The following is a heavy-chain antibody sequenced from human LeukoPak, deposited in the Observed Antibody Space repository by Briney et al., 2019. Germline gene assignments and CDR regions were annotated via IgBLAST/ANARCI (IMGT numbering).Heavy chain of an antibody. CDR2: IYSSGNT. V-gene: IGHV4-39*01. CDR1: GASISSSNYY. J-gene: IGHJ4*02. D-gene: IGHD5-12*01. Sequence: SETLSLTCAVSGASISSSNYYWVWVRQSPGKGLEWIGNIYSSGNTYYNASLKSRVTMYIDTYKNQFSLKLSSVTAADTAMYYCAKSNGYGLIDYWGQGTLVTVSS. CDR3: AKSNGYGLIDY.